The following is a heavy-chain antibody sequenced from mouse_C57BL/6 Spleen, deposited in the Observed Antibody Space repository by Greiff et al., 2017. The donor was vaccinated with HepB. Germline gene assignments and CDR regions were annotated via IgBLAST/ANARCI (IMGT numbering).Heavy chain of an antibody. CDR2: ISSGGSYT. CDR1: GFTFSSYG. J-gene: IGHJ1*03. D-gene: IGHD4-1*02. CDR3: ARRPTGTGWYFDV. V-gene: IGHV5-6*02. Sequence: DVKLVESGGDLVKPGGSLKLSCAASGFTFSSYGMSWVRQTPDKRLEWVATISSGGSYTYYPDSVKGRFTISRDNAKNTLYLQMSSLKSEDTAMYYCARRPTGTGWYFDVWGTGTTVTVSS.